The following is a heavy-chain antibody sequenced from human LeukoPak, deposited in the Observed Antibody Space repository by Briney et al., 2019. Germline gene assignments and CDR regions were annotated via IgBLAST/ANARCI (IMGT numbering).Heavy chain of an antibody. J-gene: IGHJ4*02. Sequence: ASVKVSCKTSGYSFTNYGITWVRQAPGQGLEWMGWISGYNSKPFYAQNFQGRVTMTTDTSTSTVYMELRSLRSDDTAVYYCARDVTTGPTGDNWGQGTQVTVSS. CDR3: ARDVTTGPTGDN. D-gene: IGHD1-1*01. CDR1: GYSFTNYG. V-gene: IGHV1-18*01. CDR2: ISGYNSKP.